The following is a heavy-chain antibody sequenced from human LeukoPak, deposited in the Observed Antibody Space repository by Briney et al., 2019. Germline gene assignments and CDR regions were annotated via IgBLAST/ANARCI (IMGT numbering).Heavy chain of an antibody. CDR1: GFTFSSYE. CDR2: ISSGGSTI. CDR3: ARDYGGNYRAHIDY. J-gene: IGHJ4*02. Sequence: PGGSLRLSCAVSGFTFSSYEMNWVRQAPGKGLEWISCISSGGSTIYYADSVKGRFTISRDNAKNSLYLQMNSLRAEDTAVYYCARDYGGNYRAHIDYWGQGTLVTVSS. V-gene: IGHV3-48*03. D-gene: IGHD4-23*01.